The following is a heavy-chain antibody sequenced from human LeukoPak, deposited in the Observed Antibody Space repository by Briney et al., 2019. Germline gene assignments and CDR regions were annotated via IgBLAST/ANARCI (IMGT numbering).Heavy chain of an antibody. J-gene: IGHJ5*02. CDR3: ARGSRYFDWFPIRNWFDP. Sequence: TSETLSLTCAVYGGSFSGYYWSWIRQSPGKGLEWIGEINHSGSTNYNPSLKSRVTISVDTSKNQFSLKLSSVTAADTAVYYCARGSRYFDWFPIRNWFDPWGQGTLVTVSS. CDR1: GGSFSGYY. V-gene: IGHV4-34*01. D-gene: IGHD3-9*01. CDR2: INHSGST.